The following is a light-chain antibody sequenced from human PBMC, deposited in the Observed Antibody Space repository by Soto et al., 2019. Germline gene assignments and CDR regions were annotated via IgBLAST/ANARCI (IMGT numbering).Light chain of an antibody. CDR1: SSNIGSNT. CDR3: AAWDDSLNGAV. CDR2: NNN. J-gene: IGLJ2*01. V-gene: IGLV1-44*01. Sequence: QAVVTQPPSASGTPGQRVTISCSGSSSNIGSNTVNWYQQLPGTAPKLLIQNNNQRPSGVPDRLSGSKSGTSASLAISGLQSEDEADYYCAAWDDSLNGAVFGGGTKLTVL.